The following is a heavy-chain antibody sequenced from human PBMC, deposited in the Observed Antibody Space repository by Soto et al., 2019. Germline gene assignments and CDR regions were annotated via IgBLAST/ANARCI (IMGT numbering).Heavy chain of an antibody. CDR2: FDPEDGET. V-gene: IGHV1-24*01. D-gene: IGHD6-19*01. CDR1: GYTLTELS. J-gene: IGHJ5*02. CDR3: ARFKASGWLNWFDP. Sequence: ASVKVSCKVSGYTLTELSMHWVRQAPGKGIEWMGGFDPEDGETIYAQKFQGRVTMTEDTSTDTAYMELSSLRSEDTAVYYCARFKASGWLNWFDPCGQGTLDTVSS.